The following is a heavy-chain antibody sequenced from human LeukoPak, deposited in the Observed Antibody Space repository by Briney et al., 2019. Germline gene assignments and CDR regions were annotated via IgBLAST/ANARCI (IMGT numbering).Heavy chain of an antibody. D-gene: IGHD3-22*01. CDR1: GGSISSYY. CDR3: ARYNSHDSSGYYYLFDY. V-gene: IGHV4-59*01. Sequence: SETLSLTCTVSGGSISSYYWSWIRQPPGKGLEWIGYIYYSGSTNYNPSLKSRATISVDTSKNQFSLKLSSVTAADTAVYYCARYNSHDSSGYYYLFDYWGQGTLVTVSS. CDR2: IYYSGST. J-gene: IGHJ4*02.